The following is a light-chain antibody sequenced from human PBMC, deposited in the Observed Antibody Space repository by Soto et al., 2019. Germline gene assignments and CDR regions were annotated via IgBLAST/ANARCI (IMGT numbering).Light chain of an antibody. CDR1: QSLRRS. CDR2: KVS. CDR3: QQFSSYPWT. V-gene: IGKV1-5*03. Sequence: DNQMTQSPFILSASVRHRVTITCRASQSLRRSLAWFQQKPGKAPHLLISKVSNLDSGVTSRFSGSGSETEFTLTISSLRPDDFATYYCQQFSSYPWTFGQGTKVEMK. J-gene: IGKJ1*01.